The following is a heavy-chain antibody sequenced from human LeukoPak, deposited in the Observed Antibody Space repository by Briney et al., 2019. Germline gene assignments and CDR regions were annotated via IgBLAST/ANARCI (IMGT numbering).Heavy chain of an antibody. J-gene: IGHJ4*02. CDR3: ARRAGAYSHPYDY. CDR1: GFTFSSYA. V-gene: IGHV3-53*01. D-gene: IGHD4/OR15-4a*01. Sequence: GGSLRLSCAASGFTFSSYAMHWVRQAPGKGLEWVSFIYSDNTHYSDSVKGRFTISRDNPKNTLYLQMNSLRAEDTAVYYCARRAGAYSHPYDYWGQGTLVTVSS. CDR2: IYSDNT.